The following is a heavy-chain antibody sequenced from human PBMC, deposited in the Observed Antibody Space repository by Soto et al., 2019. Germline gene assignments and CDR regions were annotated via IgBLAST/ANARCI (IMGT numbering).Heavy chain of an antibody. Sequence: ASMKGSFKASGYTFTGYYMHWVRQAPGQGLEWMGWINPNSGGTNYAQKFQGWVTMTRDTSISTAYMELSRLRSDDTAVYYCAMGIAAAGTPSYYYGMDVWGQGTTVTVSS. CDR3: AMGIAAAGTPSYYYGMDV. CDR1: GYTFTGYY. CDR2: INPNSGGT. J-gene: IGHJ6*02. D-gene: IGHD6-13*01. V-gene: IGHV1-2*04.